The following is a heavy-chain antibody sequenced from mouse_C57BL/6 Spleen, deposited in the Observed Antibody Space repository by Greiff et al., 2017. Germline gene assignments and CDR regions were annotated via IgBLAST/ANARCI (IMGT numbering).Heavy chain of an antibody. J-gene: IGHJ4*01. CDR1: GFSLSTFGMG. CDR2: IWWDDDK. V-gene: IGHV8-8*01. CDR3: ARPRQLREEGYYYAMDY. Sequence: QVTLKVSGPGILQPSQTLSLTCSFSGFSLSTFGMGVGWIRQPSGKGLEWLAHIWWDDDKYYNPALKSRLTISKDTSKNQVFLKIANVDTADTATYYCARPRQLREEGYYYAMDYWGQGTSVTVSS. D-gene: IGHD3-2*02.